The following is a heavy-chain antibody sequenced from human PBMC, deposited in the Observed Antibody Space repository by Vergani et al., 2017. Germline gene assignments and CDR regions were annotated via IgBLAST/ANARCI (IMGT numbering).Heavy chain of an antibody. CDR3: ARAADILTGRDSGNV. CDR1: GGTFSSYA. Sequence: QVQLVQSGAEVKKPGSSVKVSCKASGGTFSSYAISWVRQAPGQGCEWMGGISPLFGTANYAQKFQGRVTITADGSTSTAYMELSSLRSEDTALYYCARAADILTGRDSGNVWGKGTTVTVSS. V-gene: IGHV1-69*01. D-gene: IGHD3-9*01. J-gene: IGHJ6*04. CDR2: ISPLFGTA.